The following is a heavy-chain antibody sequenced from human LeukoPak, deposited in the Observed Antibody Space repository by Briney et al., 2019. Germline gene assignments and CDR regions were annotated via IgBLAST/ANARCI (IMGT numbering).Heavy chain of an antibody. D-gene: IGHD5-12*01. CDR2: IYYSGST. CDR3: ARDLRGYDSRYYYYMDV. Sequence: SETLSLTCTVSGGSISSHYWSWIRQPPGKGLEWIGYIYYSGSTNYNPSLKSRVTISVDTSKNQFSLKLSSVTAADTAVYYCARDLRGYDSRYYYYMDVWGKGTTVTVSS. CDR1: GGSISSHY. V-gene: IGHV4-59*11. J-gene: IGHJ6*03.